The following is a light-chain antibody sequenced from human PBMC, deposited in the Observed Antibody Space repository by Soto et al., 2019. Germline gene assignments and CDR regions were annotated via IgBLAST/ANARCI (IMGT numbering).Light chain of an antibody. V-gene: IGKV3-20*01. CDR3: QQYGNSPQT. CDR1: QSVSSY. CDR2: GAS. Sequence: EIVLTQSPATLSLSPGERATLSCRASQSVSSYLAWYQQKPGQAPRLLIYGASSRATGIQKRFSGSGSGTDFTLTISRLEPEDFAVYYCQQYGNSPQTFGQGTKVEIK. J-gene: IGKJ1*01.